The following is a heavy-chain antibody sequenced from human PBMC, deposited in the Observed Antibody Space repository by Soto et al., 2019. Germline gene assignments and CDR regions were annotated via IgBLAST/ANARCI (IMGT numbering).Heavy chain of an antibody. CDR3: ARDRSITIFGVGVGMDV. Sequence: QVQLQESGPGLVKPSQTLSLTCTVSGGSISSGGYYWSWIRQHPGKGLEWIGYIYYSGSTYYNPSLKSRVTISVDTSKNQFSLKLSCVTAADTAVYYCARDRSITIFGVGVGMDVWGQGTTVTVSS. D-gene: IGHD3-3*01. J-gene: IGHJ6*02. CDR1: GGSISSGGYY. V-gene: IGHV4-31*03. CDR2: IYYSGST.